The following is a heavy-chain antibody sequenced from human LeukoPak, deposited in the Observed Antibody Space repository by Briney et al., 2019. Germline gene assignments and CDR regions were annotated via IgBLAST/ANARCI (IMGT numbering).Heavy chain of an antibody. CDR2: INPSGGST. CDR1: GYTFTSNY. D-gene: IGHD4-17*01. CDR3: ARALNDYGAGY. V-gene: IGHV1-46*01. J-gene: IGHJ4*02. Sequence: GASVKVSCKASGYTFTSNYMHWVRQAPGQGLERMGIINPSGGSTSYAQKFQGRVTMTRDTSTSTVYMELSSLRSEDTAVYYCARALNDYGAGYWGQGTLVTVSS.